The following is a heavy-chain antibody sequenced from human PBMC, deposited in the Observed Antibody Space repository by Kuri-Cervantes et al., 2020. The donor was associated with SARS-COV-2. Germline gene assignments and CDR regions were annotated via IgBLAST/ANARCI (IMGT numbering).Heavy chain of an antibody. CDR2: ISSSSSYI. V-gene: IGHV3-21*01. CDR3: ARDVNIVVVPAYYYGMDV. D-gene: IGHD2-2*01. J-gene: IGHJ6*02. Sequence: GESLKISCEASGFTFSDYYMGWIRQAPGKGLEWVSSISSSSSYIYYADSVKGRFTISRDNAKNSLYLQMNSLRAEDTAVYYCARDVNIVVVPAYYYGMDVWGQGTTVTVSS. CDR1: GFTFSDYY.